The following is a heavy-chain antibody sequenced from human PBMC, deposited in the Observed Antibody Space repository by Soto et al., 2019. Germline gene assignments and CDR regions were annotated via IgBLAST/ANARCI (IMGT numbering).Heavy chain of an antibody. D-gene: IGHD2-21*02. J-gene: IGHJ4*02. CDR1: GGSISSSSYY. Sequence: SETLSLTCTVSGGSISSSSYYWGWIRQPPGKGLEWIGSIYYSGSTYYNPSLKSRVTISVDTSKNQFSLKLSSVTAADTAVYYCARDGAYCGGDCYFPDYWGQGTLVTVSS. CDR3: ARDGAYCGGDCYFPDY. V-gene: IGHV4-39*07. CDR2: IYYSGST.